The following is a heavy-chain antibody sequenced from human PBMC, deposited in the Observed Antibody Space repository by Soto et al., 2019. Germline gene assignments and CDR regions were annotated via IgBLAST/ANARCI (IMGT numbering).Heavy chain of an antibody. J-gene: IGHJ5*02. V-gene: IGHV2-5*01. CDR2: IYWNDDK. CDR1: GFSLSTSGVG. D-gene: IGHD3-22*01. CDR3: AHVKTYYYDSSGLNWFDP. Sequence: PTLVNPTQTLTLTCTFSGFSLSTSGVGVGWIRQPPGKALEWLALIYWNDDKRYSPSLKSRLTITKDTSKNQVVLTMTNMDPVDTATYYCAHVKTYYYDSSGLNWFDPWGQGTLVTVSS.